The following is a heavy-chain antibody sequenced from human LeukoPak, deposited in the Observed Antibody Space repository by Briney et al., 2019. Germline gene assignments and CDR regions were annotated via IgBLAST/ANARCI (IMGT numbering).Heavy chain of an antibody. D-gene: IGHD3-22*01. CDR2: ISGSGGST. CDR1: GFTFSSYA. CDR3: ATEKTHYYDSSGYPIDY. Sequence: GGSLRLSYAASGFTFSSYAMSWVRQAPGKGLEWVSAISGSGGSTYYADSVKGRFTISRDNSKNTLYLQMNSLRAEDTAVYYCATEKTHYYDSSGYPIDYWGQGTLVTVSS. V-gene: IGHV3-23*01. J-gene: IGHJ4*02.